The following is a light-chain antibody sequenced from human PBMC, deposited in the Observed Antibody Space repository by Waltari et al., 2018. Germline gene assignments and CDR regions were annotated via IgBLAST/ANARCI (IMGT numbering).Light chain of an antibody. V-gene: IGLV3-25*03. CDR3: QSADRA. J-gene: IGLJ3*02. CDR2: KDS. Sequence: SYELTQPPSVSVSPGQTARITCSGDALPKQYAYWYQQKPGQAPVLVIYKDSERPSGIPERFSGSSSGTTVTLTISGVQAEDEADYYCQSADRAFGGGTKLTVL. CDR1: ALPKQY.